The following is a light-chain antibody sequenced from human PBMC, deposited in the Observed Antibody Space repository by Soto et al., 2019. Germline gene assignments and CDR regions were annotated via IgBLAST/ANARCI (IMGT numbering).Light chain of an antibody. J-gene: IGKJ4*01. Sequence: DIQMTQSPSSLSASVGDRITITCQASQDIKQYVNWYQQKPGKAPVLLIFDGSRLEAGAPSRFSGSELGTEFSFTITSLQPEDFATYYCQQYENLPVTLGGGTKVDTK. CDR1: QDIKQY. CDR3: QQYENLPVT. CDR2: DGS. V-gene: IGKV1-33*01.